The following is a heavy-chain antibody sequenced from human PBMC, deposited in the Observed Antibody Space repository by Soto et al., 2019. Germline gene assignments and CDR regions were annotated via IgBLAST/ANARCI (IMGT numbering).Heavy chain of an antibody. CDR1: GGSISNGGYY. CDR3: AREPAERSSSPIDY. Sequence: QVQLQESGPGLVKPSQTLSLTCTVSGGSISNGGYYWSWIRQHPGKGLEWIGYIYYSGSTYYNPSLKSRVTISVDTSKNQFSLKLSSVTAADTAVYYCAREPAERSSSPIDYWGQGTLVTVSS. D-gene: IGHD6-6*01. CDR2: IYYSGST. J-gene: IGHJ4*02. V-gene: IGHV4-31*03.